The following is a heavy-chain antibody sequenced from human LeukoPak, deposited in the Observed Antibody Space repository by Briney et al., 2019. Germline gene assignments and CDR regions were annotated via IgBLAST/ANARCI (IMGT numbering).Heavy chain of an antibody. J-gene: IGHJ5*02. V-gene: IGHV4-59*12. Sequence: SETLSLTCSVSGGSISSYYWSWIRQPPGKGLEWMGYIYYSGSTNYNPSLKSRVTMSVDTSKNQFSLKLSSVTAADTAVYYCAREGPGGFGVVVPRWFDPWGQGTLVTVSS. CDR3: AREGPGGFGVVVPRWFDP. CDR2: IYYSGST. CDR1: GGSISSYY. D-gene: IGHD3-3*01.